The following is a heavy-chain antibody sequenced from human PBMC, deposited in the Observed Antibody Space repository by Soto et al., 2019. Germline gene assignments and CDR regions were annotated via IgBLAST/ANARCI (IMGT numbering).Heavy chain of an antibody. D-gene: IGHD6-13*01. V-gene: IGHV4-39*01. Sequence: QLQLQESGPGLVKPSETLSLTCTVSGGSISSSSYYWGWIRQPPGKGLEWIGSIYYSGSTYYNPSLKSRVTISVDTSKNQFPLKLSSVTAADTAVYYCARHRPYIAAAGTHWFDPWGQGTLVTVSS. J-gene: IGHJ5*02. CDR1: GGSISSSSYY. CDR3: ARHRPYIAAAGTHWFDP. CDR2: IYYSGST.